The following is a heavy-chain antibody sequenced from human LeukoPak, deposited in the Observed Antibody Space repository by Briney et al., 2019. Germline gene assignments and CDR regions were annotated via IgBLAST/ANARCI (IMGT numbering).Heavy chain of an antibody. CDR1: GFTFSSYA. V-gene: IGHV3-64*01. J-gene: IGHJ4*02. Sequence: GGSLRLSCAASGFTFSSYAMHWVRQAPGKGLEYVSAISSNGGSTYYANSVKGRFTISRDNSKNTLYLQMGSLRAEDMAVYYCARGVRGYCLGPDCWGQGTLVTVSS. CDR2: ISSNGGST. CDR3: ARGVRGYCLGPDC. D-gene: IGHD5-18*01.